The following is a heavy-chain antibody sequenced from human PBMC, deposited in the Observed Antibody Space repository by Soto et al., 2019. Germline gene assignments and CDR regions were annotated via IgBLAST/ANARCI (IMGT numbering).Heavy chain of an antibody. CDR1: GGSLSGYY. J-gene: IGHJ4*02. CDR2: INHSGST. Sequence: SETLSLTCAVYGGSLSGYYWSWIRQPPGKGLEWIGEINHSGSTNYNPSLKSRVTISVDTSKNQFSLKLSSVTAADTAVYYCARGRLKKKVIVATISRPYYFDYWGQGTLVTVSS. D-gene: IGHD5-12*01. V-gene: IGHV4-34*01. CDR3: ARGRLKKKVIVATISRPYYFDY.